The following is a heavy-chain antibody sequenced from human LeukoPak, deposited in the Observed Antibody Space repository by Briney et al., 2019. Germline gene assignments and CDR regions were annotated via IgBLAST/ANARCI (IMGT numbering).Heavy chain of an antibody. CDR2: IYYSGST. J-gene: IGHJ6*02. Sequence: SETLSPTCTVSGGSISSYYRSWIRQPPGKGLEWIGYIYYSGSTNYNPSLKSRVTISVDTSKNQFSLKLSSVTAADTAVYYSARVTPSGWYSYYYYGMDVWGQGTTVTVSS. CDR1: GGSISSYY. D-gene: IGHD6-19*01. CDR3: ARVTPSGWYSYYYYGMDV. V-gene: IGHV4-59*01.